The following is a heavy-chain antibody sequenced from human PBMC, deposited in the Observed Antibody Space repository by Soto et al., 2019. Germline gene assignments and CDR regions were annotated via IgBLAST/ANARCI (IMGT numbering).Heavy chain of an antibody. CDR1: GGSFSGYQ. CDR2: INDSGNI. D-gene: IGHD3-10*01. V-gene: IGHV4-34*01. CDR3: ARGLILWFGELSRRGGYYYYMDV. Sequence: PSETLSLTCAVYGGSFSGYQWTWIRQTPGKGLEWIGEINDSGNINYNPSLKSRVTILLDTAKKQISLKLSSVTAADTAVYYCARGLILWFGELSRRGGYYYYMDVWGKGTTVTVSS. J-gene: IGHJ6*03.